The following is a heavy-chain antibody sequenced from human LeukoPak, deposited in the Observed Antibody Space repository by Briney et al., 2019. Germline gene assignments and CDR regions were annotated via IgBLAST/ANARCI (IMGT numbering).Heavy chain of an antibody. CDR3: ASRTIYGGNGGPFDY. Sequence: SVKVSCKASGGTYSSYAISWVRQAPGQGLEWMGGIIPIFGTANYAQKFQGRVTITKDESTSTAYMELSSLRSEDTAVYYCASRTIYGGNGGPFDYWGQGTLVTVSS. V-gene: IGHV1-69*05. CDR2: IIPIFGTA. D-gene: IGHD4/OR15-4a*01. J-gene: IGHJ4*02. CDR1: GGTYSSYA.